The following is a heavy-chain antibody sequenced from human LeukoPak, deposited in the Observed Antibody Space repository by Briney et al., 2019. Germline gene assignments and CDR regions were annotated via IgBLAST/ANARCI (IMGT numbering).Heavy chain of an antibody. V-gene: IGHV3-30*02. CDR3: AQGGRITMLRGVQRDHYFDY. CDR1: GFTVSDYS. CDR2: IRYDGSNR. J-gene: IGHJ4*02. Sequence: PGGSLRLSCAASGFTVSDYSMSWVRQAPGKGLEWVTFIRYDGSNRHYADSVKGRFTISRDNSKHTLYLQMNSLRAEDTAVYYCAQGGRITMLRGVQRDHYFDYWGQGSLVTVSS. D-gene: IGHD3-10*01.